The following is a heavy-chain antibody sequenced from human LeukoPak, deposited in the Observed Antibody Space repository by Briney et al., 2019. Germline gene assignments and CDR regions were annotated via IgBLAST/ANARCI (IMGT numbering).Heavy chain of an antibody. D-gene: IGHD1-26*01. Sequence: QSGGSLRLSCAASGFTFSSYTMSWVRQAPGKGLEWVAAISGSGGTTYYTDSVKGRFTISRDNSKNTLYLQMNSLRAEDTAVYYCAKDRLYSGLDYWGQGTLVTVSS. J-gene: IGHJ4*02. CDR2: ISGSGGTT. CDR1: GFTFSSYT. CDR3: AKDRLYSGLDY. V-gene: IGHV3-23*01.